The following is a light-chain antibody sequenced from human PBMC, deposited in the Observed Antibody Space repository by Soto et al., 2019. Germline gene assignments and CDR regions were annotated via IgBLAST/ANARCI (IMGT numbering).Light chain of an antibody. CDR2: EVT. J-gene: IGLJ3*02. CDR3: SSYTSRGTLV. CDR1: TSDVGAYNY. V-gene: IGLV2-14*01. Sequence: QSALTQPASVSGSPGQSITISCTGTTSDVGAYNYVSWYQHNPGNAPKLMIYEVTNRPSGVSSRFSGSKSGSTASLTISGLQSVDEAGYYCSSYTSRGTLVFGGGTKLTVL.